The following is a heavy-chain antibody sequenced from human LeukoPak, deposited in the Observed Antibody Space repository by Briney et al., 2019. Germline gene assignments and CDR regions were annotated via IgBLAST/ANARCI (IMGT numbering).Heavy chain of an antibody. CDR1: GFTFSNYG. V-gene: IGHV3-23*01. CDR2: ISGSGGTT. Sequence: GSLRLSCAASGFTFSNYGMNWVRQAPGKGLGWVSGISGSGGTTYYADSGKGRFTISRDNSKNSLSLQVSSLRAEDTAVYYCAKTNGYYSDWGQGTLVTVSS. D-gene: IGHD3-22*01. J-gene: IGHJ4*02. CDR3: AKTNGYYSD.